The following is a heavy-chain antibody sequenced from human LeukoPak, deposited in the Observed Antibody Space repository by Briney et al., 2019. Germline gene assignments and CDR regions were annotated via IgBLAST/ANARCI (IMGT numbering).Heavy chain of an antibody. CDR3: ARDLIVGTTIRYYFDY. V-gene: IGHV3-53*01. Sequence: GGSLRLSCTVSGFTVSSNSMSWVRQAPGKGLEWVSFNSDNTHYSDSVKGRFTISRDNSKNTLYLQMNSLRAEDTAVYYCARDLIVGTTIRYYFDYWGQGTLVTVSS. J-gene: IGHJ4*02. CDR2: NSDNT. D-gene: IGHD1-26*01. CDR1: GFTVSSNS.